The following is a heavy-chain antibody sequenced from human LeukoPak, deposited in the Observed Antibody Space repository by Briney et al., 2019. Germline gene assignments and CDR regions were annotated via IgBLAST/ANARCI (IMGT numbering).Heavy chain of an antibody. CDR1: GFTFSNYG. V-gene: IGHV3-30*18. D-gene: IGHD6-19*01. CDR2: ISYDGSNK. J-gene: IGHJ6*02. Sequence: GGSLRLSCVASGFTFSNYGMHWVRQAPGKGLEWVAVISYDGSNKYYADSVKGRFTISRDNSKNTLYLQMNSLRAEDTAVYYCAKDLSGWYYYYGMDVWGQGTTVTVSS. CDR3: AKDLSGWYYYYGMDV.